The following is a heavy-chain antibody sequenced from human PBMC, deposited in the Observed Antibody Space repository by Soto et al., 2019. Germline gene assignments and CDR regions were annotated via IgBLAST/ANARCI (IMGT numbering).Heavy chain of an antibody. V-gene: IGHV1-69*01. CDR1: GGTFSSYA. CDR2: IIPIFGTA. Sequence: QVQLVQSGAEVKKPGSSVKVSCKASGGTFSSYAISWVRQAPGQGLEWMGVIIPIFGTANYAQKFQGRVTITADESTSTAYRELSSLRSEDTAVYYCARDICSGGSCYSEYYFDYWGQGTLVTVSS. CDR3: ARDICSGGSCYSEYYFDY. D-gene: IGHD2-15*01. J-gene: IGHJ4*02.